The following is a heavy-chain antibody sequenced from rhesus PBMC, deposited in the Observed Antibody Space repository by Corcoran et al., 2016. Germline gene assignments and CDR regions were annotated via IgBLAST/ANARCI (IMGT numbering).Heavy chain of an antibody. V-gene: IGHV4-99*01. J-gene: IGHJ4*01. CDR3: ARLNWGDLYFDY. CDR2: RSGSSGST. D-gene: IGHD3-34*01. CDR1: GYSISSGYY. Sequence: QVQLQESGPGLVKPSETLSLTCAVSGYSISSGYYWDWIRQPPGKGLEYIGYRSGSSGSTYYNPSLKSRVTIAKDTSKNQFSLKLSSVTAADTAVYYCARLNWGDLYFDYWGQGVLVTVSS.